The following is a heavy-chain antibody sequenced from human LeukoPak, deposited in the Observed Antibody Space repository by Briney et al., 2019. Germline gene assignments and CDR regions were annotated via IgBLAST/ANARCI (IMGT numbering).Heavy chain of an antibody. V-gene: IGHV1-3*01. D-gene: IGHD3-10*01. CDR1: GYTFTSYA. CDR3: ARRRATRTNYYGSGGSFDY. Sequence: ASVKVSCKASGYTFTSYAMHWVRQAPGQRLEWMGWINAGNGNTKYSQKFQGRVTITADESTSTAYMELSSLRSEDTAVYYCARRRATRTNYYGSGGSFDYWGQGTLVTVSS. CDR2: INAGNGNT. J-gene: IGHJ4*02.